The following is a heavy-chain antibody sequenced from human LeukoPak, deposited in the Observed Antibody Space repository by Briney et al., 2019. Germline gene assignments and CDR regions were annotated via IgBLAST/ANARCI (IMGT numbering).Heavy chain of an antibody. Sequence: ASVKVSCKASGYTFTGYYMHWVRQAPGQGLEWMGRINPNSGGTNYAQKFQGRVTMTRDTSISTAYMELSRLRSDDTAVYYCARDLSEYYYDSSGYYDYWGQGTLVTVSS. CDR3: ARDLSEYYYDSSGYYDY. D-gene: IGHD3-22*01. J-gene: IGHJ4*02. V-gene: IGHV1-2*06. CDR1: GYTFTGYY. CDR2: INPNSGGT.